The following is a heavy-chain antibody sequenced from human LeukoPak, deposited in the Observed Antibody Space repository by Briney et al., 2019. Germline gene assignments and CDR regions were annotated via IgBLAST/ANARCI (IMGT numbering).Heavy chain of an antibody. J-gene: IGHJ4*02. V-gene: IGHV3-53*01. CDR2: IYSDDAT. Sequence: GGSLRLSCAASGFTVGSGRRMSWVRQAPGEGLEWISTIYSDDATNYGDSVKGRFTISRDNSRNTLDLQMNSLRAEDTAVYYCAHGAMYQLDYWGQGTLVTVSS. D-gene: IGHD2-2*01. CDR1: GFTVGSGR. CDR3: AHGAMYQLDY.